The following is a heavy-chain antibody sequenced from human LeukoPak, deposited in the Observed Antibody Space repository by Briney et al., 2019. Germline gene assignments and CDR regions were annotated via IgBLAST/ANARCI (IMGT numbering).Heavy chain of an antibody. Sequence: PSETLSLTCAVYGGSFSGYYWSWIRQPPGKGLEWIGEINHSGSTNYNPSLKSRVTIPVDTSKNQFSLKLSSVTAADTAVYYCARGRAYYDSSGYYSGDYWGQGALVTVSS. J-gene: IGHJ4*02. CDR1: GGSFSGYY. CDR3: ARGRAYYDSSGYYSGDY. CDR2: INHSGST. V-gene: IGHV4-34*01. D-gene: IGHD3-22*01.